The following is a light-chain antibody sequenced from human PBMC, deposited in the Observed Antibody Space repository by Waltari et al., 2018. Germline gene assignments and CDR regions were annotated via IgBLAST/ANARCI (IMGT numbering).Light chain of an antibody. CDR3: QQYYSYPLT. V-gene: IGKV1-8*01. CDR2: AAS. J-gene: IGKJ1*01. Sequence: AIRMTQSPSSLSASTGDGVTITCRASQGIRSYLAWYQQKPGKATKLLIYAASTLQSGVPSRFSGSGSGTDFTLTISCLQSEDFATYYCQQYYSYPLTFGQGTKVEIK. CDR1: QGIRSY.